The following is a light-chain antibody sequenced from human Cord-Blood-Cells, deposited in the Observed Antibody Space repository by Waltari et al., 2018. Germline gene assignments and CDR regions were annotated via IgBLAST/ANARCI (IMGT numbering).Light chain of an antibody. CDR3: MQALQTPLT. J-gene: IGKJ4*01. Sequence: IWMTLSPLSLPVTPREQAPISRRSSQSLLHSNGYNYLDWYLQKPGQSPQLLIYLGSNRASGVPDRFSGSGSGTDFTLKISRVEAEDVGVYYCMQALQTPLTFGGGTKVEIK. V-gene: IGKV2-28*01. CDR2: LGS. CDR1: QSLLHSNGYNY.